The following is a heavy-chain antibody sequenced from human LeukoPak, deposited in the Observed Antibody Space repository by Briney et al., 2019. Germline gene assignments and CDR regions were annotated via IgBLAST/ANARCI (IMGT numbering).Heavy chain of an antibody. Sequence: KPSETLSLTCTVSGDSISSNTYYWGWIRQPPGKGLEWFGSIYYSGRTYYNPSLESRVTISVDTSKHQFSLKLSSVTAADTAVYYCARHTGGWSPFDYWGQGTLVTVSS. J-gene: IGHJ4*02. CDR2: IYYSGRT. CDR1: GDSISSNTYY. CDR3: ARHTGGWSPFDY. V-gene: IGHV4-39*01. D-gene: IGHD6-19*01.